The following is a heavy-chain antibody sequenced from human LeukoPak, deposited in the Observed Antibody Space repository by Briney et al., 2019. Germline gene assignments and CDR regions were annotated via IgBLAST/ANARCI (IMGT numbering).Heavy chain of an antibody. CDR3: ARGYSGYDIPPFDP. J-gene: IGHJ5*02. CDR2: ISSSSSYI. V-gene: IGHV3-21*01. Sequence: KPGGSLRLSCAASGFTFSSYSMNWVRQAPRKGLEWVSSISSSSSYIYYADSVKGRFTISRDNAKNSLYLQMNSLRAEDTAVYYCARGYSGYDIPPFDPWGQGTLVTVSS. CDR1: GFTFSSYS. D-gene: IGHD5-12*01.